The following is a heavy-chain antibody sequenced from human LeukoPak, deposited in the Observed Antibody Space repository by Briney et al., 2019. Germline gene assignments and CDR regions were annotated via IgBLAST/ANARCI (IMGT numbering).Heavy chain of an antibody. CDR3: ARELFTPRDH. V-gene: IGHV1-2*02. CDR1: GYTFNDYF. J-gene: IGHJ4*02. D-gene: IGHD2-15*01. CDR2: INPKIGGT. Sequence: ASVKVSCKASGYTFNDYFMHWLRLAPGQGLEWMGWINPKIGGTDYAQKFQGRVTMTRDTSVSTAYLELSGLRSDDTAIYYCARELFTPRDHWGQGTLVTVSS.